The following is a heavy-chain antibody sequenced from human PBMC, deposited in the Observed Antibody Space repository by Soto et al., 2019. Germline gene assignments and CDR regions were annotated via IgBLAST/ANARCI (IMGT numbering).Heavy chain of an antibody. Sequence: TLSLTCAVSGGSISGYYSSWVRQPPGKGLEWIGYIYYSGSTNYNPSLKSRVTISVDTSKNQFSLKLSSVTAADTAVYYCARSRGSSSWQNYYYYMDVWGKGTTVTVSS. CDR2: IYYSGST. J-gene: IGHJ6*03. CDR3: ARSRGSSSWQNYYYYMDV. V-gene: IGHV4-59*01. CDR1: GGSISGYY. D-gene: IGHD6-13*01.